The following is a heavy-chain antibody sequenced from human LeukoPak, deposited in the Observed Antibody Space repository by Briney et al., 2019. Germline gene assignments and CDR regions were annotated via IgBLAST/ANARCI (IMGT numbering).Heavy chain of an antibody. D-gene: IGHD2/OR15-2a*01. CDR1: GGSFSGYY. J-gene: IGHJ6*02. Sequence: SETLSLTCAVYGGSFSGYYWSWIRQPPGKGLEWIGEINHSGSTNYNPSLKSRVTISVDTSKNQFSLKLSSVTAADSAVYYCARRVFFPYGMDVWGQGTTVTVSS. V-gene: IGHV4-34*01. CDR2: INHSGST. CDR3: ARRVFFPYGMDV.